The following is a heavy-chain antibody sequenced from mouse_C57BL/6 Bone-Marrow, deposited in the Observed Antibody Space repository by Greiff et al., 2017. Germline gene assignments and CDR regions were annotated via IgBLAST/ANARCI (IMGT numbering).Heavy chain of an antibody. CDR1: GFTFSDYG. Sequence: EVKLMESGGGLVKPGGSLKLSCAASGFTFSDYGMHWVRQGPEHGLEWVAYISSGSSTLYSADTVKGRFTISRDNAKNTLFLQMTSLRSEDTAVYYSARRDLCFYAMDYWGQGTSVTV. CDR2: ISSGSSTL. CDR3: ARRDLCFYAMDY. D-gene: IGHD1-1*01. V-gene: IGHV5-17*01. J-gene: IGHJ4*01.